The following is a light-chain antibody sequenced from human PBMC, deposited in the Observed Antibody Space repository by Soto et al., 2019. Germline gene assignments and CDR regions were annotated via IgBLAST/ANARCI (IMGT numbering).Light chain of an antibody. V-gene: IGLV2-8*01. J-gene: IGLJ1*01. CDR2: EVS. CDR3: SSYAGSNNFV. Sequence: QSALTQPPSASGSPGQSVTISCTGTSGDVGGYNYVSWYQQHPGKAPKLMIYEVSERPSGVPDRFSGSKSSNTASLTVSGLQAEDEADYYCSSYAGSNNFVFGTGTKVT. CDR1: SGDVGGYNY.